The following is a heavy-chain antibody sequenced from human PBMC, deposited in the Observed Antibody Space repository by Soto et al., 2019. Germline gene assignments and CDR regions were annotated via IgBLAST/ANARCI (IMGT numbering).Heavy chain of an antibody. CDR1: GGTFSSYA. Sequence: QVQLVQSGAEVKKPGSSVKVSCKASGGTFSSYAISWVRQAPGQGLEWMGGIIPIFGTANYAQKFQGRVTITADESTSTAYMELSSLRSEDTAVYYCARLDTGSCGYYFDYWGQGTLVTVSS. J-gene: IGHJ4*02. D-gene: IGHD3-22*01. V-gene: IGHV1-69*01. CDR2: IIPIFGTA. CDR3: ARLDTGSCGYYFDY.